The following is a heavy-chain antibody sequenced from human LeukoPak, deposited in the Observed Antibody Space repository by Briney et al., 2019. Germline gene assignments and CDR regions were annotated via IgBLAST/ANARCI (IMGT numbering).Heavy chain of an antibody. CDR2: ISPSGSTK. V-gene: IGHV3-48*03. CDR3: TKLAVASADS. D-gene: IGHD6-19*01. J-gene: IGHJ4*02. CDR1: GLSYSSYE. Sequence: GGSLRLSCAASGLSYSSYEMIWVRQAPGKGLEWVSNISPSGSTKYYADSVKGRFTVSRDNAKNSLYLQMNSLRAGDTGVYYCTKLAVASADSWGQGTLVTVSS.